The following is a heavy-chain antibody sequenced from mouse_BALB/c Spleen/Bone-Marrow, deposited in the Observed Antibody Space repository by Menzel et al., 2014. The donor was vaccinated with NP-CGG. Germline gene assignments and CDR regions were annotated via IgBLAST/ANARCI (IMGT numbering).Heavy chain of an antibody. CDR2: VLPGSGST. V-gene: IGHV1-9*01. J-gene: IGHJ4*01. Sequence: QVQLQQPGAELMKPGASVKISCKATGYTFSTYWIEWVKQRPGHGLEWIGEVLPGSGSTNYNEKFKGKATFTADTSSNTAYIQLSSLTSEDSAVYYYARWGSSRAMDYWGQGTSVTVSS. CDR1: GYTFSTYW. CDR3: ARWGSSRAMDY. D-gene: IGHD3-1*01.